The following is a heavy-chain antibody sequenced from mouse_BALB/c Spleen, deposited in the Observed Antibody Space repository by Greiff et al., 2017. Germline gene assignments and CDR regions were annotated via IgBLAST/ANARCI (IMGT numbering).Heavy chain of an antibody. CDR1: GYTFTSYY. CDR3: ARITAE. Sequence: QVQLQQSGPELVKPGASVRISCKASGYTFTSYYIHWVKQRPGQGLEWIGWIYPGNVNTKYNEKFKGKATLTADKSSSTAYMQLSSLTSEDSAVYFSARITAEWGQGTTLTVSS. V-gene: IGHV1S56*01. J-gene: IGHJ2*01. D-gene: IGHD1-1*01. CDR2: IYPGNVNT.